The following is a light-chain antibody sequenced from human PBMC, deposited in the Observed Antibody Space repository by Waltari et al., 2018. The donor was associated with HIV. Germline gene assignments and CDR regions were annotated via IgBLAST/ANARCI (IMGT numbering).Light chain of an antibody. V-gene: IGKV1-39*01. CDR1: QSTRNY. CDR2: CAY. J-gene: IGKJ4*01. CDR3: QQGYSSLPT. Sequence: DIQMTQSPSSLSASVGDRVTLTCRASQSTRNYLNWYQQKQGKAPTLLIYCAYSLQAGVPSRFSVRRSCTVFTRSLSCLQPGDFAACYCQQGYSSLPTFGGGTRVEIK.